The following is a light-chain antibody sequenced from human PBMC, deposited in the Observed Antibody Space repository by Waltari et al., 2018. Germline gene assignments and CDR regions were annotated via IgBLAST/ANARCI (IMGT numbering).Light chain of an antibody. V-gene: IGKV1-33*01. J-gene: IGKJ1*01. CDR1: QDISNY. CDR2: DAS. CDR3: QQYDNLPWT. Sequence: DIQMTQYPCSLSASVGDRVTITCQASQDISNYLNWYQQKPGKAPKLLIYDASNLETGVPSRFSGSGSGTDFTFTISSLQPEDIATYYCQQYDNLPWTFGQGTKVEIK.